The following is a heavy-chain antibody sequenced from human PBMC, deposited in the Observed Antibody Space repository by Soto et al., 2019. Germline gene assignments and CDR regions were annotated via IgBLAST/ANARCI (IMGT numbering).Heavy chain of an antibody. J-gene: IGHJ4*02. V-gene: IGHV3-30*18. D-gene: IGHD1-20*01. CDR1: GFTFSSYG. CDR3: AKDLLSDFFLLSQYNWNDGYLDY. Sequence: QVQLVESGGGVVQPGRSLRLSCAASGFTFSSYGMHWVRQAPGKGLEWVAVISYDGSNKYYADSVKGRFTISRDNSKNTLYLQMNSLRAEDTAVYYCAKDLLSDFFLLSQYNWNDGYLDYWGQGTLVTVSS. CDR2: ISYDGSNK.